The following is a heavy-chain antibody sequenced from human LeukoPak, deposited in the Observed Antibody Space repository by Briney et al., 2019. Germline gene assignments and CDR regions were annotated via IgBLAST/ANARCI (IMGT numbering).Heavy chain of an antibody. CDR2: IYYSGST. V-gene: IGHV4-59*01. D-gene: IGHD6-19*01. CDR3: ARDNGSGRSKYYVDV. Sequence: PSETLSLTCTVSGGSISSYYWSWIRQPPGKGLEWIGYIYYSGSTNYNLSLKSRVTISVDTSKNQFSLKLSSVTAADTAVYYCARDNGSGRSKYYVDVWGKGTTVTVSS. CDR1: GGSISSYY. J-gene: IGHJ6*03.